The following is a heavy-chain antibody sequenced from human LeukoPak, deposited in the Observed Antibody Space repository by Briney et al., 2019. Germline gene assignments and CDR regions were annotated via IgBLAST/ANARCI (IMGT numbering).Heavy chain of an antibody. Sequence: GGSVRLSCAASGFIFITYSMNWVRQAPGRGLEWVSYISVSSSTIQYADSVKGRFIISRDNAKNSLYLQMNSLRAEDTAVYYCARDGYDSSGYPYDAFDLWRQGTMVTVSS. CDR3: ARDGYDSSGYPYDAFDL. CDR2: ISVSSSTI. D-gene: IGHD3-22*01. CDR1: GFIFITYS. V-gene: IGHV3-48*01. J-gene: IGHJ3*01.